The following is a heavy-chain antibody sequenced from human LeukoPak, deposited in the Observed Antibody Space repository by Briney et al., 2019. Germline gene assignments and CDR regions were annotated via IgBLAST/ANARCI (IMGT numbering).Heavy chain of an antibody. CDR3: ARRFRNWNDGTYYFDY. CDR2: FYYSGST. Sequence: PSGTLSLTCTVSGCSISSSRYYWGWMRQPPGKGLEGIGNFYYSGSTYYNPSLKSRVTISVDTSKNQFSLKLSSVTAADTAVYYCARRFRNWNDGTYYFDYWGQGTLVTASS. J-gene: IGHJ4*02. CDR1: GCSISSSRYY. D-gene: IGHD1-1*01. V-gene: IGHV4-39*01.